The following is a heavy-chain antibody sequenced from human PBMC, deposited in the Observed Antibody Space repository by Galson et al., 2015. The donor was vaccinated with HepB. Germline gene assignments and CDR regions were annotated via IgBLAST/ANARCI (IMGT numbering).Heavy chain of an antibody. CDR2: ISYDGINK. Sequence: VRQAPGKGLEWVALISYDGINKYYADSLKGRFTISRDKSKNTLFLQMNNMRGEDTALYYCASLETRGMTTMPFDYWGQGTLVTVSS. J-gene: IGHJ4*02. CDR3: ASLETRGMTTMPFDY. V-gene: IGHV3-30-3*01. D-gene: IGHD5-24*01.